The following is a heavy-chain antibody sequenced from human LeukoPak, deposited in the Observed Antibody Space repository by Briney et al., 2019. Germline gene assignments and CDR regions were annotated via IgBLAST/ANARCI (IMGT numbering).Heavy chain of an antibody. CDR1: GFTFSSYA. CDR2: ISGSGGST. Sequence: GVSLRLSCAASGFTFSSYAMSWVRQAPGKGLEWVSAISGSGGSTYCADSVKRRFTISRDNSKNTLYLQMNSLRAEDTAVYYCAKGRPHYYDSSGYYYFDYWGQGTLVNVSS. CDR3: AKGRPHYYDSSGYYYFDY. J-gene: IGHJ4*02. D-gene: IGHD3-22*01. V-gene: IGHV3-23*01.